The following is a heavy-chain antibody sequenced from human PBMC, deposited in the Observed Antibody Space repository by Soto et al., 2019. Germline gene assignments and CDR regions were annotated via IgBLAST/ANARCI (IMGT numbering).Heavy chain of an antibody. V-gene: IGHV1-18*01. D-gene: IGHD6-6*01. CDR1: GYTFTSYG. Sequence: ASVKVSCKASGYTFTSYGISWVRQAPGQGLEWMGWISAYNGNTNYAQKLQGRVTMATDTSTSTAYMELRSLRSDDTAVYYCARDLGSSSYYYYYYMDVWGKGTTVTVSS. J-gene: IGHJ6*03. CDR3: ARDLGSSSYYYYYYMDV. CDR2: ISAYNGNT.